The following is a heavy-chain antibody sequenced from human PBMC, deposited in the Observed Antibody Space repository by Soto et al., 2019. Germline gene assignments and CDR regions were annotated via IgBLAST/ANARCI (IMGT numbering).Heavy chain of an antibody. CDR1: GGSIKTNNYF. CDR3: VAYRDYDSSGLAY. Sequence: QLQLQESGPGLVKPSETLSLTCTVSGGSIKTNNYFWTWIRQPPGKGLEWIGSMHYGGSTYYNPSLKSRATISGDTSKNHFSLRMSSVTAADTAVFYCVAYRDYDSSGLAYWGQGTLVTVSS. D-gene: IGHD3-22*01. CDR2: MHYGGST. V-gene: IGHV4-39*02. J-gene: IGHJ4*02.